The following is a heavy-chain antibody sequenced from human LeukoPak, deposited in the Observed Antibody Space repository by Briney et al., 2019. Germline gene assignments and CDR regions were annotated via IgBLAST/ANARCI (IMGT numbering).Heavy chain of an antibody. CDR1: GGSISSSGDY. Sequence: SETLSLTCTVSGGSISSSGDYWGWIRQPPGKGLEWIGSIYYSGSTYYNPSLKSRVTISVDTSKNQFSLKLSSVTAADTAVYYCARDRQQQLVIGYYYYGMDVWGQGTTVTVSS. D-gene: IGHD6-13*01. CDR3: ARDRQQQLVIGYYYYGMDV. CDR2: IYYSGST. J-gene: IGHJ6*02. V-gene: IGHV4-39*07.